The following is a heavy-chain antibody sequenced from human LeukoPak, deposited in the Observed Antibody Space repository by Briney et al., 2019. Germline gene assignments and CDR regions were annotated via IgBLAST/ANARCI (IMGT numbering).Heavy chain of an antibody. CDR2: IYYSGST. D-gene: IGHD3-10*01. CDR3: ARHYGP. CDR1: GGSISGSSYY. Sequence: SETLSLTCTVSGGSISGSSYYWGWIRQPPGKGLEWIGSIYYSGSTYYNPSLKSRVTISVDTSKNQFSLKLNSVTATDTAVYYRARHYGPWGQGTLVTVSS. J-gene: IGHJ4*02. V-gene: IGHV4-39*01.